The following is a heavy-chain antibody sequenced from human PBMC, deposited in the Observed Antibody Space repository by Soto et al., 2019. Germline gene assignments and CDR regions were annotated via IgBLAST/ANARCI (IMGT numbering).Heavy chain of an antibody. CDR1: GFTFSSYA. CDR3: ARIDCSSTSCLLPFDY. Sequence: QVQLVESGGGVVQPGRSLRLSCAASGFTFSSYAMHWVRRAPGKGLEWVAVISYDGSNKYYADSVKGRFTISRDNSKNTLYLQMNSLRAEDTAVYYCARIDCSSTSCLLPFDYWGQGTLVTVSS. CDR2: ISYDGSNK. D-gene: IGHD2-2*01. V-gene: IGHV3-30-3*01. J-gene: IGHJ4*02.